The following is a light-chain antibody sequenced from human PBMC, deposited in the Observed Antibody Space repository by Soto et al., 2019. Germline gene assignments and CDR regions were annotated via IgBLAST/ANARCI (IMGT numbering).Light chain of an antibody. V-gene: IGLV2-14*01. Sequence: QSALTQPASVSGSPGQSITISCTGTSSDVGGHKYVSWYQHHADKAPKLMIYEVSNRPSGVSNRFSGSKSVNTASLTIYGLQADDEADYYCSSFSRSSSLYVFGTGTKVTVL. CDR1: SSDVGGHKY. J-gene: IGLJ1*01. CDR3: SSFSRSSSLYV. CDR2: EVS.